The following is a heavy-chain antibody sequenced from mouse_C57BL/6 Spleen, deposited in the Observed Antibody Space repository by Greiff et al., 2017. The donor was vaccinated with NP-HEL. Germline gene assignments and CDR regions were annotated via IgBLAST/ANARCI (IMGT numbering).Heavy chain of an antibody. J-gene: IGHJ4*01. Sequence: VQLKESGPELVKPGASVKISCKASGYSFTGYYMHWVKQSHGNILDWIGYIYPYNGVSSYNQKFKGKATLTVDKSSSTAYMELRSLTSEDSAVYYCARENYDYDTYAMDYWGQGTSVTVSS. V-gene: IGHV1-31*01. CDR2: IYPYNGVS. CDR3: ARENYDYDTYAMDY. CDR1: GYSFTGYY. D-gene: IGHD2-4*01.